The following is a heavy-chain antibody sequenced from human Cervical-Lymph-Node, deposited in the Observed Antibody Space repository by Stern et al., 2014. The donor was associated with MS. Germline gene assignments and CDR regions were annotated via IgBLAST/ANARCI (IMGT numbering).Heavy chain of an antibody. J-gene: IGHJ4*02. CDR2: IYPGDSDT. CDR3: ARLYSGSYSFDY. D-gene: IGHD1-26*01. CDR1: GYTFTNYW. V-gene: IGHV5-51*03. Sequence: VQLGQSGEEVKKPGESLKISCKGSGYTFTNYWIGWVRQMPGKGLECMGIIYPGDSDTRYRPSFQGQVTISADKSISTAYLQWSSLKASDTAMYYCARLYSGSYSFDYWGQGTLVTVSS.